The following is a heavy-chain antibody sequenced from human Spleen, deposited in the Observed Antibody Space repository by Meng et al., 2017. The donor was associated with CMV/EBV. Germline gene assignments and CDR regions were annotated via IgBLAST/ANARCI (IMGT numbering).Heavy chain of an antibody. V-gene: IGHV3-23*01. CDR3: AKSLLAVAPFDY. J-gene: IGHJ4*02. Sequence: CAASGFTFSSYAMGWVRRAPGKGVEWVSAISGSGGSTYYADSVKGRFTISRDNSKNTLYLQMNSLRAEDTAVYYCAKSLLAVAPFDYWGQGTLVTVSS. CDR2: ISGSGGST. CDR1: GFTFSSYA. D-gene: IGHD6-19*01.